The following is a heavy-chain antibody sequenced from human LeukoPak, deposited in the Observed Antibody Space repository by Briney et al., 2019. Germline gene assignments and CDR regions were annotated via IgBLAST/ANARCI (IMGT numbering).Heavy chain of an antibody. D-gene: IGHD3-22*01. V-gene: IGHV4-38-2*01. J-gene: IGHJ4*02. Sequence: SETLSLTCAVSGYSISSGYYWGWIRQPPGKGLEWIGSIYHSGSTYYNPSLKSRVTISVDTSKNHFSLKLTSVTAADTATYYCARHYYDNTGYYYLDYWGQGTLVTVSS. CDR3: ARHYYDNTGYYYLDY. CDR2: IYHSGST. CDR1: GYSISSGYY.